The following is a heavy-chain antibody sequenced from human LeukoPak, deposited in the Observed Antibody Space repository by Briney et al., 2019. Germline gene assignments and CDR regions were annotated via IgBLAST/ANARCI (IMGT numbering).Heavy chain of an antibody. V-gene: IGHV3-30-3*01. Sequence: GGPLRLSCAASGFTFSSYAMHWVRQAPGKGLEWVAVISYDGSNKYYADSVKGRFTISRDNSKNTLYLQMNSLRAEDTAVYYCARDSMLYGDYLFDYWGQGTLVTVSS. J-gene: IGHJ4*02. D-gene: IGHD4-17*01. CDR3: ARDSMLYGDYLFDY. CDR1: GFTFSSYA. CDR2: ISYDGSNK.